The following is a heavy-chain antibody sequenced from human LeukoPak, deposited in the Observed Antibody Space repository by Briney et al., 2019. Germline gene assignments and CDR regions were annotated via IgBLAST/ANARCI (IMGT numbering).Heavy chain of an antibody. CDR2: IYYSGST. D-gene: IGHD4-11*01. V-gene: IGHV4-31*03. CDR1: GGSISSGGYY. J-gene: IGHJ5*02. CDR3: ARNDYMFGFDP. Sequence: SETLSVTCTVSGGSISSGGYYWSWIRQHPGKGLEWIGYIYYSGSTYYNPSLKSRVTISVDTSKNQFSLKLSSVTAADTAVYYCARNDYMFGFDPWGQGTLVTVSS.